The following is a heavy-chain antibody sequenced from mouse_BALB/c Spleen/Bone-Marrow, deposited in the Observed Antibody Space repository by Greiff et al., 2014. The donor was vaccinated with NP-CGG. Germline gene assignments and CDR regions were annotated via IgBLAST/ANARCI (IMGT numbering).Heavy chain of an antibody. CDR1: GYSFSTYW. J-gene: IGHJ3*01. V-gene: IGHV1-5*01. D-gene: IGHD1-1*01. CDR3: TRRGSSAFPY. CDR2: IYPGNSDS. Sequence: VQLQQSVTVLSRPGASVKMSCKASGYSFSTYWTHWVKQRPGQGLEWIGAIYPGNSDSSYNQKFEGKAKLTAVTSASTAYMELISLTHEDSAVYYCTRRGSSAFPYWGQGTLVTVSA.